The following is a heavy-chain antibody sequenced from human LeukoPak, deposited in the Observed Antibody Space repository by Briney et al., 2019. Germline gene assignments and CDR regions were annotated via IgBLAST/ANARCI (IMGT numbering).Heavy chain of an antibody. CDR1: GYTFTSYD. Sequence: GASVKVSCKASGYTFTSYDINWVRQATGQGLEWMGWMNPNSGGTNYAQKFQGRVTMTRDTSISTAYMELSRLRSDDTAVYYCARERVFGDCSGGSCYHYYYGMDVWGQGTTVTVSS. V-gene: IGHV1-2*02. J-gene: IGHJ6*02. CDR3: ARERVFGDCSGGSCYHYYYGMDV. D-gene: IGHD2-15*01. CDR2: MNPNSGGT.